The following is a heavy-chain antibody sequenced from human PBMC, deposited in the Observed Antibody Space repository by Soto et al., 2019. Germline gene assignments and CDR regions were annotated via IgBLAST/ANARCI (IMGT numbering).Heavy chain of an antibody. V-gene: IGHV3-30*18. CDR1: GFTLSCCG. Sequence: QVQVVESGGGVVQPGRSLRLSCAASGFTLSCCGMHWVRQAPGKGLECVGVITYDGSEIHYGDSVKGRFTISRDSSENTVYLQMNSLRVEDSAVYYCAKEQSSGFYRVVDYWGQGTLVTVSP. D-gene: IGHD6-19*01. CDR3: AKEQSSGFYRVVDY. CDR2: ITYDGSEI. J-gene: IGHJ4*02.